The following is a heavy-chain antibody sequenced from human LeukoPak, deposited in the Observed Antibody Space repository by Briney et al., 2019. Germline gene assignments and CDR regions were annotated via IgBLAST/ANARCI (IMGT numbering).Heavy chain of an antibody. D-gene: IGHD3-16*02. CDR2: IHPSGGST. CDR3: ARDQFQGLSVAFEFDY. J-gene: IGHJ4*02. CDR1: GYTFTSYY. Sequence: ASVKVSCKASGYTFTSYYMHWVRQAPGRELEWMGIIHPSGGSTSYAQKFQGRVTMTRDTSTSTVYMELSSLRSEDTAVYYCARDQFQGLSVAFEFDYWGQGTLVTVSS. V-gene: IGHV1-46*01.